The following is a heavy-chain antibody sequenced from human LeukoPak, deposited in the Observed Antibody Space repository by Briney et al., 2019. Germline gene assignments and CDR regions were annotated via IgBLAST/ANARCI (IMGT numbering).Heavy chain of an antibody. V-gene: IGHV1-69*13. CDR3: ARDSPFEWDVFGDSFDI. Sequence: SVKVSCKASGGTFSSYAISWVRQAPGQGLEWMGGIIPIFGTANYAQKFQGRVTITADESTSTAYMELSSLRSEDTAVYYCARDSPFEWDVFGDSFDIWGQGTVVTVSS. CDR2: IIPIFGTA. D-gene: IGHD1-26*01. CDR1: GGTFSSYA. J-gene: IGHJ3*02.